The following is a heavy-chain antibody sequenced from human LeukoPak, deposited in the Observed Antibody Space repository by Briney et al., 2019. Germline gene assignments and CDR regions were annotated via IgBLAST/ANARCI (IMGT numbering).Heavy chain of an antibody. CDR3: ARADGAAGTSGYYYYYMDV. J-gene: IGHJ6*03. D-gene: IGHD6-13*01. Sequence: SETLSLTCTVSGGSISSYYWSWIRQPAGKGLEWIGRIYTSGSTNYNPSLKSRVTMSVDTSKNQFSLKLSSVTAADTAVYYCARADGAAGTSGYYYYYMDVWGKGTTVTVSS. V-gene: IGHV4-4*07. CDR1: GGSISSYY. CDR2: IYTSGST.